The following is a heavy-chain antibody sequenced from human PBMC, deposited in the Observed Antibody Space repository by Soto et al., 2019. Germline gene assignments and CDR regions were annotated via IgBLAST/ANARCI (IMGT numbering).Heavy chain of an antibody. D-gene: IGHD2-21*02. Sequence: GESLKISCAASGFTFSSYAMHWVRQAPGKGLEWVAVISYDGSDKYYADSVKGRFTISRDNSKNTLYLQMNSLRAEDTAVYYCARYIVVVTATYAFDIWGQGTMVTVSS. V-gene: IGHV3-30-3*01. J-gene: IGHJ3*02. CDR2: ISYDGSDK. CDR3: ARYIVVVTATYAFDI. CDR1: GFTFSSYA.